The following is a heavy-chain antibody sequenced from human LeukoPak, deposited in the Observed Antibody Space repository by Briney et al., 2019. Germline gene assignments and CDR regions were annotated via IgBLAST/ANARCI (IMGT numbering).Heavy chain of an antibody. CDR3: ARDGTRRSEKDIVLMVYDY. D-gene: IGHD2-8*01. Sequence: GGSLRLSCAASGFTLSSYAMHWVRQAPGKGLEWVAVISYDGSNKYYADSVKGRFTISRDNSKNTPYLQMNSLRAEDTAVYYCARDGTRRSEKDIVLMVYDYWGQGTLVTVSS. CDR1: GFTLSSYA. V-gene: IGHV3-30-3*01. J-gene: IGHJ4*02. CDR2: ISYDGSNK.